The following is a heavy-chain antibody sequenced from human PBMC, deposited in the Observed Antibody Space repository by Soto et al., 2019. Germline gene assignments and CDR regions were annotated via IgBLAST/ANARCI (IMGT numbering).Heavy chain of an antibody. Sequence: PGGSLRLSCAASGFTSSDHYMDWVRQAPGKGLEWVGRTRNKANSYTTEYAASVKGRFTISRDDSKNSLYLQMNSLKTDDTAVYYCARVPVPGYYFDYWGQGTLVTVSS. J-gene: IGHJ4*02. CDR3: ARVPVPGYYFDY. CDR1: GFTSSDHY. CDR2: TRNKANSYTT. D-gene: IGHD6-19*01. V-gene: IGHV3-72*01.